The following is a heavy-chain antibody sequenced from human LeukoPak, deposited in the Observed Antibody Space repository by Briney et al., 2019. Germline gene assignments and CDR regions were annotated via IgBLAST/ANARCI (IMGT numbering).Heavy chain of an antibody. CDR3: ARDWGVAAAGLGFDY. V-gene: IGHV3-21*01. CDR2: ISSSSSYI. J-gene: IGHJ4*02. Sequence: PGGSLRLSCAASGFTFSSYSMNWVRQAPGKGLEWVSSISSSSSYIYYADSVKGRFTISRDNAKNSLSLQMNSLRAEDTAVYYCARDWGVAAAGLGFDYWGQRTLVTVSS. D-gene: IGHD6-13*01. CDR1: GFTFSSYS.